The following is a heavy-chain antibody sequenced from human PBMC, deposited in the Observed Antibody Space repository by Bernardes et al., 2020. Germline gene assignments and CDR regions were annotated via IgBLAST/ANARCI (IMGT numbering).Heavy chain of an antibody. D-gene: IGHD2-2*01. CDR3: ARIGGDYCSSTSCYGRSWFDP. Sequence: SESLSLTCTVSGGSISSISYYWGWLLQPPGKGLEWIGSIYYSGSTYYNPSLKSRVTISVDTSKNQFSLKLSSVTAADTAVYYCARIGGDYCSSTSCYGRSWFDPWGQGTLVTVSS. V-gene: IGHV4-39*01. CDR2: IYYSGST. CDR1: GGSISSISYY. J-gene: IGHJ5*02.